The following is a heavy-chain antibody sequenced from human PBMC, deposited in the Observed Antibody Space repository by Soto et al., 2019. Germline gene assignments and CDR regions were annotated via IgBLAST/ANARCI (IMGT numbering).Heavy chain of an antibody. J-gene: IGHJ4*02. Sequence: SETRSLTCAVSGGSISSSNWCSWVRQPPGKGLEWIGEIYHSGSTNYNPSLKSRVTISVDKSKNQFSLKLSSVTAADTAVYYCARVGYYYDSSGYKYYFDYWGQGTLVTVSS. D-gene: IGHD3-22*01. CDR2: IYHSGST. V-gene: IGHV4-4*02. CDR3: ARVGYYYDSSGYKYYFDY. CDR1: GGSISSSNW.